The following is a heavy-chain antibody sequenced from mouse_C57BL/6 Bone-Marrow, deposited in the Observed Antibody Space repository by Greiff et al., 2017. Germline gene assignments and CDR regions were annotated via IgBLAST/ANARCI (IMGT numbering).Heavy chain of an antibody. Sequence: VQLQQSGPGLVAPSQSLSITCTVSGFSLTSYGVDWVRQPPGKGLEWLGVIWGGGSTNYNSALMSRLSISKDNSKSQVFLKMNSLQTDDTAMYDCAKHSTTVVSPYWYFDVWGTGTTVTVSS. D-gene: IGHD1-1*01. CDR3: AKHSTTVVSPYWYFDV. V-gene: IGHV2-9*01. CDR2: IWGGGST. J-gene: IGHJ1*03. CDR1: GFSLTSYG.